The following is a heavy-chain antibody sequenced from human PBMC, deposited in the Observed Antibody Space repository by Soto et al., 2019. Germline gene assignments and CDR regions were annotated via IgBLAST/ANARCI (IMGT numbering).Heavy chain of an antibody. CDR1: GGSISSGGYY. Sequence: TLSLTCTVSGGSISSGGYYWSWTRQQPGRGVEWMGYIYYSGSTDYSPSLKSRVTITVDTSKNHFSLKLNSVTAADTAVYFCARIGVAASGGYWFDPWGQGTLVTVSS. V-gene: IGHV4-31*03. D-gene: IGHD2-15*01. J-gene: IGHJ5*02. CDR3: ARIGVAASGGYWFDP. CDR2: IYYSGST.